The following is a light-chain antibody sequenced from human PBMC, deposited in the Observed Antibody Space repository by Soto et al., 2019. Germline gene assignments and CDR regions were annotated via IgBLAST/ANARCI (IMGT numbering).Light chain of an antibody. Sequence: QSVLTQPASVSGSPGQSITISCTGTSSDVGGYNYVSWYQQHPGKAPKLMIYEVSNRPSGVSPRFSGSKSGNTASLTISGLQAEDEADYYCSSYTSSSTLYVFGTGTKLTVL. CDR2: EVS. V-gene: IGLV2-14*01. CDR3: SSYTSSSTLYV. J-gene: IGLJ1*01. CDR1: SSDVGGYNY.